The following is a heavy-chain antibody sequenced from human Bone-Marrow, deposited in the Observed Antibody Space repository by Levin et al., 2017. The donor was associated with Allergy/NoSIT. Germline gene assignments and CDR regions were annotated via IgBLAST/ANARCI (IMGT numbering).Heavy chain of an antibody. CDR2: MNPNSGNT. CDR1: GYTFTSYD. V-gene: IGHV1-8*01. CDR3: ARGGPLFFWVTSVRVYGMDV. Sequence: PEASVKVSCKASGYTFTSYDINWVRQATGQGLEWMGWMNPNSGNTGYAQKFQGRVTMTRNTSISTAYMELSSLRSEDTAVYYCARGGPLFFWVTSVRVYGMDVWGQGTTVTVSS. J-gene: IGHJ6*02. D-gene: IGHD3-10*02.